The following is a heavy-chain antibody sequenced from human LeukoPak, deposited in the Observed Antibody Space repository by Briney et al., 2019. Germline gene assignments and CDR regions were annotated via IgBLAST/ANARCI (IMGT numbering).Heavy chain of an antibody. CDR1: GFSFSAYY. Sequence: GGSLRLSCAASGFSFSAYYMSWIRQAPGKGLEWGSYISSTSATIYYADSVKGRFTISRDNAKNSLYLQMNSLRAEDTAVYYCARDQPDYYDSSGYYYGRYFDYWGQGTLATVSS. D-gene: IGHD3-22*01. CDR3: ARDQPDYYDSSGYYYGRYFDY. CDR2: ISSTSATI. V-gene: IGHV3-11*01. J-gene: IGHJ4*02.